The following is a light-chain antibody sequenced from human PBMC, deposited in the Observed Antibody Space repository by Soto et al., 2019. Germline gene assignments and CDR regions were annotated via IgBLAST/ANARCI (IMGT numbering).Light chain of an antibody. CDR2: GAS. J-gene: IGKJ4*01. V-gene: IGKV3-20*01. CDR1: QSVSSSY. CDR3: QQYDSPPLT. Sequence: EIVLTQSPGTLSLSPGERATLSCRASQSVSSSYLAWYQQKPGQAPRLLIYGASSRATGIPDRFSGSGSGTDFTLTISRPEPEDFAVYYCQQYDSPPLTFGGGTKVEIK.